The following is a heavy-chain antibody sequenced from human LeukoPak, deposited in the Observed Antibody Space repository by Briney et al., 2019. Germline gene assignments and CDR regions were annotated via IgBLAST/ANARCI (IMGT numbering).Heavy chain of an antibody. CDR2: FDPEDGET. J-gene: IGHJ6*02. CDR3: ATDPRRGDYVWMDYGMDV. Sequence: ASVKVCCKVSGYTLTELSMHWVRQAPGKGLEWMGGFDPEDGETIYAQKFQGRVTMTEDTSTDTAYMELSSLRSEDTAVYYCATDPRRGDYVWMDYGMDVWGQGTTVTVSS. CDR1: GYTLTELS. D-gene: IGHD4-17*01. V-gene: IGHV1-24*01.